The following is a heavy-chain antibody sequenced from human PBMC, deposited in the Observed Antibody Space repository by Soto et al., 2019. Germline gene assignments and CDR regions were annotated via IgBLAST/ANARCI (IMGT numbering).Heavy chain of an antibody. J-gene: IGHJ4*02. CDR1: GFTFSSYW. V-gene: IGHV3-74*01. D-gene: IGHD4-17*01. CDR3: ERATAAVTTRPKLGY. CDR2: IAREGSDT. Sequence: EVQLVESGGGLIQPGGSLRLSCAASGFTFSSYWMHWVRQTPGKWLVWVSRIAREGSDTAYADSVKGRFTISRDNAKKTLHRQMTSMTAEETAVYYCERATAAVTTRPKLGYWCQGTLVTVSS.